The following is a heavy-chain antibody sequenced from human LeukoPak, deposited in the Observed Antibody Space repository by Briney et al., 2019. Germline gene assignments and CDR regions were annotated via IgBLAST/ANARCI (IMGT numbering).Heavy chain of an antibody. CDR3: ARAIWFGELTSDY. CDR2: MNPNSGNT. J-gene: IGHJ4*02. CDR1: GYTFTSYD. Sequence: ASVKVSCKASGYTFTSYDINWVRQATGQGPEWMGWMNPNSGNTGYAQKFQGRVTMTRNTSISTAYMELSSLRSEDTAVYYCARAIWFGELTSDYWGQGTLVTVSS. V-gene: IGHV1-8*01. D-gene: IGHD3-10*01.